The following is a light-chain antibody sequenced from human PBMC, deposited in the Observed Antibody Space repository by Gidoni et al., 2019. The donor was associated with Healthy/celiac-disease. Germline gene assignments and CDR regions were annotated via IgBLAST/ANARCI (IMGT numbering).Light chain of an antibody. CDR2: SNN. J-gene: IGLJ2*01. CDR3: AAWDDSLNGPV. Sequence: QSVLTQPPSASGTPGQRVTISCSGSLSNIGSNTVSWYQQLPGAAPKLLIYSNNQRPSGVPDRFSGSKSGTSASLAISGLQSEDEADYYCAAWDDSLNGPVFGGGTKLTVL. CDR1: LSNIGSNT. V-gene: IGLV1-44*01.